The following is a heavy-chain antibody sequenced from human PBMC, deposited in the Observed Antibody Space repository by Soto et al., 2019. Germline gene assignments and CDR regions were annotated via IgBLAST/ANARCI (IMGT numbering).Heavy chain of an antibody. CDR3: AKDGGWSLAVAGLFDY. CDR2: ISDSGGST. Sequence: EVHLLQYGGGLVQPGGSLRLSCVVSGSTFSSDDMSWVRQAPGRGLEWVSGISDSGGSTYYADSVKGRFTISRDNAKNTLYLQMKRLRVEDMALYCCAKDGGWSLAVAGLFDYWGPGTQVTVSS. J-gene: IGHJ4*02. D-gene: IGHD6-19*01. CDR1: GSTFSSDD. V-gene: IGHV3-23*01.